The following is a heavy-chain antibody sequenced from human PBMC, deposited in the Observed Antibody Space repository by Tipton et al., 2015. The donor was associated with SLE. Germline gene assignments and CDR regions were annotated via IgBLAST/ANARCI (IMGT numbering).Heavy chain of an antibody. J-gene: IGHJ4*02. V-gene: IGHV4-59*12. CDR1: GGSISSYY. CDR2: IYYSGST. Sequence: TLSLTCTVSGGSISSYYWSWIRQPPGKGLEWIGYIYYSGSTNYNPSLKSRVTISVDTSKNQFSLKLSSVTAADTAVYYCARFLIVVAEFDYWGQGTQVTVAS. CDR3: ARFLIVVAEFDY. D-gene: IGHD3-22*01.